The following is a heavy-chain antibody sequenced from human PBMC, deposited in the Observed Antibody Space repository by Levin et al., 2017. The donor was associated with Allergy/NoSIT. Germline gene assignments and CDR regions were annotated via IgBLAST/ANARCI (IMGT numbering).Heavy chain of an antibody. CDR3: ARGSYCSGGSCRPIRSPNDY. Sequence: LSLTCAASGFTFSSSSMNWVRQAPGKGLEWVSYISSSSSTIYYADSVKGRFTISRDNAKNSLYLQMNSLRAEDTAVYYCARGSYCSGGSCRPIRSPNDYWGQGTLVTVSS. V-gene: IGHV3-48*01. D-gene: IGHD2-15*01. CDR2: ISSSSSTI. J-gene: IGHJ4*02. CDR1: GFTFSSSS.